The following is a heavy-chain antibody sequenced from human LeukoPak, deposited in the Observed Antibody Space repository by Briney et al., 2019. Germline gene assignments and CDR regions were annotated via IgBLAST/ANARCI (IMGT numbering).Heavy chain of an antibody. CDR1: GGSISGYH. Sequence: SETLSLTCNVSGGSISGYHWSWIRQPPGKGLEWLGYIYYSGSSNYNPSLKSRVTISADTSKNQFSLKLSSVTAADTAVYCCARVPRSYYYYYYMDVWGKGTTVTVSS. CDR3: ARVPRSYYYYYYMDV. V-gene: IGHV4-59*01. CDR2: IYYSGSS. J-gene: IGHJ6*03.